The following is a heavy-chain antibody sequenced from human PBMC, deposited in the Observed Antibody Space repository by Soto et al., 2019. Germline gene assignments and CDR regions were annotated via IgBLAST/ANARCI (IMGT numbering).Heavy chain of an antibody. J-gene: IGHJ4*02. CDR3: VRTSLVVAAATREDY. CDR2: INSDGSST. V-gene: IGHV3-74*01. Sequence: EVQLVESGGGLVQPGGSLRLSCAASGFTFSSYWMHWVRQPPGKGLVWVSRINSDGSSTSYADSVKGRFTISRDNAKNTLYLQRNSLRAEDTAVYYCVRTSLVVAAATREDYWGQGTLVTVSS. CDR1: GFTFSSYW. D-gene: IGHD2-15*01.